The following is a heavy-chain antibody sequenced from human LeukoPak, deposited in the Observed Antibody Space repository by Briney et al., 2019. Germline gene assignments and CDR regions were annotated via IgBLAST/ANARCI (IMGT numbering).Heavy chain of an antibody. V-gene: IGHV4-34*01. CDR3: ARGRKAARPNFDL. CDR2: INHSGST. Sequence: SETLSLTCAVYGGSFCGYYWSWIRQPPGKGLEWIGEINHSGSTNYNPSLKSRVTISVDTSKNQFSLKLSSVTAADTAVYYCARGRKAARPNFDLWGRGTLVTVSS. J-gene: IGHJ2*01. CDR1: GGSFCGYY. D-gene: IGHD6-6*01.